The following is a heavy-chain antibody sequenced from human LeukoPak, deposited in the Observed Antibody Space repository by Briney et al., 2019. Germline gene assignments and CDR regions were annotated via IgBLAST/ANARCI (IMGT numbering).Heavy chain of an antibody. CDR2: IIPILGIT. J-gene: IGHJ5*01. D-gene: IGHD3-22*01. CDR1: VATFCIYT. CDR3: ARDPLYDTPLNS. V-gene: IGHV1-69*04. Sequence: PSVKLSFNSTVATFCIYTISYLRHCTRQPLEWMGTIIPILGITNYAQKFQGRVTITADKSRSTAYMELSSLRTEQTAVYYCARDPLYDTPLNSGAQGTLVTASS.